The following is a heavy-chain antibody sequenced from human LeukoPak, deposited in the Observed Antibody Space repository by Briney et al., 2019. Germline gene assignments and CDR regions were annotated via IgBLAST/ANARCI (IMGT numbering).Heavy chain of an antibody. CDR2: IYSGGST. Sequence: GGSLRLSCAASGFTVSSSYMSWVRQAPGKGLEWVSVIYSGGSTYYADSVKGRFTISRDNSKNTLYLQMNSLRAEDTAVYYCARANWNDGFWFDPWGQGTLVTVSS. J-gene: IGHJ5*02. D-gene: IGHD1-1*01. CDR3: ARANWNDGFWFDP. CDR1: GFTVSSSY. V-gene: IGHV3-53*01.